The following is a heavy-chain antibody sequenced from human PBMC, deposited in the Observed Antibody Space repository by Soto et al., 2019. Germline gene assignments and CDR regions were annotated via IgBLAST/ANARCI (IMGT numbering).Heavy chain of an antibody. CDR2: ISYDGSKK. V-gene: IGHV3-30*03. J-gene: IGHJ5*02. Sequence: GGSLRLSCAASGFIISSYGMHWVRQAPGKGLEWLAVISYDGSKKFYADSVKGRFTISRDNAKNTLYLQMNSLRAEDTAVYYCARASRAPWGQGTLVTVSS. CDR1: GFIISSYG. CDR3: ARASRAP.